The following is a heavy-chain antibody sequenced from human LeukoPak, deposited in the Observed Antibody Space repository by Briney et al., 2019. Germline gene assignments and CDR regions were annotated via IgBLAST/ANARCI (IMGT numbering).Heavy chain of an antibody. D-gene: IGHD5/OR15-5a*01. CDR2: ISGSGGST. CDR1: GFTFSSYG. V-gene: IGHV3-23*01. Sequence: GGSLRLSCAASGFTFSSYGMSWVRQAPGKGLEWVSAISGSGGSTYYADSVKGRFTISRDNSKNTLYLQINSLRAEDTAVYYCAKVQSNYFDYWGQGTLVTVSS. CDR3: AKVQSNYFDY. J-gene: IGHJ4*02.